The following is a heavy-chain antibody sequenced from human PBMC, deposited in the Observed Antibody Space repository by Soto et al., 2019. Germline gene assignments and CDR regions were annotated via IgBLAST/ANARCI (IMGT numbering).Heavy chain of an antibody. Sequence: QVQLVESGGGVVQPGRSLRLSCAASGFTFSSYAMHWVRQAPGKGLEWVALISYDGSDKDYADSVKGRFTISGDNSRNTLFLQMNSLRAEDTAVYYCARDYYKYYDSSGYYRSPAYWGQGTLVTVSS. CDR3: ARDYYKYYDSSGYYRSPAY. CDR1: GFTFSSYA. J-gene: IGHJ4*02. D-gene: IGHD3-22*01. V-gene: IGHV3-30-3*01. CDR2: ISYDGSDK.